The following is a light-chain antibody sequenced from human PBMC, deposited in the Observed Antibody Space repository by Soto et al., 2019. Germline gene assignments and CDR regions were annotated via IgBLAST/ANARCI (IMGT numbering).Light chain of an antibody. CDR1: SSDVGGHDY. V-gene: IGLV2-14*03. Sequence: QSVLTQPASVSGSPGQSITISCTGTSSDVGGHDYVSWYQQHPGQAPQLMIYDVSYRPSGVSNRFSGSKSGNTASLTISGLQAEDEADYYCSSYTSSTTQVFGTGTKVTVL. CDR3: SSYTSSTTQV. J-gene: IGLJ1*01. CDR2: DVS.